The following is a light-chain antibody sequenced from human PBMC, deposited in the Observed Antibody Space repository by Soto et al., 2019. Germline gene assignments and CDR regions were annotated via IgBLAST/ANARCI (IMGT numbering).Light chain of an antibody. CDR1: SSDVGGYNS. Sequence: QSVLTQPASVSGSLGQSITISCTGTSSDVGGYNSVSWYQHHPGKVPKLMIYEVINRPSGVSNRFSGSKSGNTASLTISGLQPEDEADYYCSSYTSSITVVFGGGTQLTVL. CDR3: SSYTSSITVV. V-gene: IGLV2-14*01. J-gene: IGLJ2*01. CDR2: EVI.